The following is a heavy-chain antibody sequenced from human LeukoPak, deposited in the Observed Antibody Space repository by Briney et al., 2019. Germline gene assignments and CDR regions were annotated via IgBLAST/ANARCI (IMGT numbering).Heavy chain of an antibody. J-gene: IGHJ4*02. D-gene: IGHD2-15*01. CDR3: ARRYCSGGSCYYNY. CDR2: INHSGST. V-gene: IGHV4-34*01. CDR1: GASFSSYY. Sequence: PSETLSLTCGVYGASFSSYYWTWIRQPPGKGLEWIREINHSGSTNYNPSLKSRVTISVDKTKNLFSVKLNSLTAADTAVYYCARRYCSGGSCYYNYWGQGALVTVSS.